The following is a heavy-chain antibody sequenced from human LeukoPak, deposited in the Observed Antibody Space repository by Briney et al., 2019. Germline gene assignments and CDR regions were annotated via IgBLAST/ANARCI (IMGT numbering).Heavy chain of an antibody. D-gene: IGHD3-3*01. CDR2: INHSGST. CDR1: GGSFSGYY. CDR3: RVVNPWRYFDY. V-gene: IGHV4-34*01. Sequence: PSETLSLTCAVYGGSFSGYYWSWIRQPPGKGLEWVGEINHSGSTNYNPSLKSRVTISVDTSKNQFSLKLSSVTAADTAVYYCRVVNPWRYFDYWGQGTLVTVSS. J-gene: IGHJ4*02.